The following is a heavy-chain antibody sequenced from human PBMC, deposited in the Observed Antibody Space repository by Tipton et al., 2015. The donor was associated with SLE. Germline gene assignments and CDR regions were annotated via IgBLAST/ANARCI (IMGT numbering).Heavy chain of an antibody. D-gene: IGHD1-1*01. Sequence: TLSLTCTVSGGSISSYYWSWIRQPPGKGLEWIGYIYYSGSTNYNPSLKSRVTMSVDTSKNQFSLKLSSVTAADTAVYYCARAGRAWNLFDYWGQGTLVTVSS. CDR1: GGSISSYY. CDR2: IYYSGST. V-gene: IGHV4-59*12. CDR3: ARAGRAWNLFDY. J-gene: IGHJ4*02.